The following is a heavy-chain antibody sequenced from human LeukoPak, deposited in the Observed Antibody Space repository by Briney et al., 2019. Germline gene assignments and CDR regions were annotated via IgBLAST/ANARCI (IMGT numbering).Heavy chain of an antibody. CDR1: GYTFTGYY. D-gene: IGHD3-22*01. CDR2: INPNSGGT. CDR3: ARAPLYYYDSSGYPPPFDY. J-gene: IGHJ4*02. Sequence: ASVKVSCTASGYTFTGYYMHWVRQAPGQGLEWMGWINPNSGGTNYAQKFQGRVTMTRDTSISTAYMELSRLRSDDTAVYYCARAPLYYYDSSGYPPPFDYWGQGTLVTVSS. V-gene: IGHV1-2*02.